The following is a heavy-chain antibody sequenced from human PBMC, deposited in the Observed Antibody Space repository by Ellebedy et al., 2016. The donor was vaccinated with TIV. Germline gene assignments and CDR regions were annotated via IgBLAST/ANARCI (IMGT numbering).Heavy chain of an antibody. D-gene: IGHD2-21*02. V-gene: IGHV6-1*01. Sequence: SQTLSLTCAISGDSVSSNSAAWNWIRQSPSRGLEWLGRTYYRSKWYNDYAVSVKSRITINPDTSKNQFSLQLNSVTPEDTAVYYCARDDGPSWGSGEAYCGGDCYSDRGWFDPWGQGTLVTVSS. CDR3: ARDDGPSWGSGEAYCGGDCYSDRGWFDP. J-gene: IGHJ5*02. CDR2: TYYRSKWYN. CDR1: GDSVSSNSAA.